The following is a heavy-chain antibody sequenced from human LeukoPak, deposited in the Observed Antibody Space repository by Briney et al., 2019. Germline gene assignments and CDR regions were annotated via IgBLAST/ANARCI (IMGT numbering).Heavy chain of an antibody. Sequence: PSETLSLSCTVSGVSISSGGYCWSWLRQSPEKGLEWIAYIYYSGIAYYNPSLESRVNISVDTSRNQFSLKLRSVTAADTAVYYCARVAHMVRGSDAFDIWGQGAMVTVPS. V-gene: IGHV4-30-4*01. D-gene: IGHD3-10*01. CDR3: ARVAHMVRGSDAFDI. CDR2: IYYSGIA. J-gene: IGHJ3*02. CDR1: GVSISSGGYC.